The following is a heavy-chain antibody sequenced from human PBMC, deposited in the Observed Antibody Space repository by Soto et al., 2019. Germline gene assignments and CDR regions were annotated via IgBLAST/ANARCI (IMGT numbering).Heavy chain of an antibody. Sequence: SVKTSCKASVYPFTSYYMHWVRQAPGQGLEWMGILNPSGGSTSYAQKFQGRVTMTRAKSTSTVYMELSSMRSEEKAVYYCARDRVMGGGIAVAGTPTRYYGMEVWGQGTTVTVSS. V-gene: IGHV1-46*01. D-gene: IGHD6-19*01. J-gene: IGHJ6*02. CDR3: ARDRVMGGGIAVAGTPTRYYGMEV. CDR2: LNPSGGST. CDR1: VYPFTSYY.